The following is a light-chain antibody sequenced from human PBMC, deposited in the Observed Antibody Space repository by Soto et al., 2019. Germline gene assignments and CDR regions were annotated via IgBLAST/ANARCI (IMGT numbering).Light chain of an antibody. J-gene: IGLJ1*01. CDR1: SSDVGSYNL. CDR2: EVS. Sequence: QSVLTQPACVSGSPVQSITISCTGTSSDVGSYNLVSWYQQHPGKAPKLMIYEVSKRPSGVSNRFSGSKSGNTASLTISGLQAEDEADYYCCSYAGSSTPLIFGTGTKVTVL. CDR3: CSYAGSSTPLI. V-gene: IGLV2-23*02.